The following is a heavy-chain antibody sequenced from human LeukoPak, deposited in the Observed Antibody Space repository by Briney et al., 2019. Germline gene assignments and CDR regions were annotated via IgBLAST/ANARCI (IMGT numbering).Heavy chain of an antibody. J-gene: IGHJ4*02. CDR1: GFPFSSYW. Sequence: GGSLRLSCAASGFPFSSYWMSWVRQVPGKGLEWVANIKQDGSDKYYVDSVKGRFTISRDNAKNSLYLQLNSLRADDTAVYYCARLTGTTGFDYWGQGILVSVSS. D-gene: IGHD1-1*01. V-gene: IGHV3-7*01. CDR3: ARLTGTTGFDY. CDR2: IKQDGSDK.